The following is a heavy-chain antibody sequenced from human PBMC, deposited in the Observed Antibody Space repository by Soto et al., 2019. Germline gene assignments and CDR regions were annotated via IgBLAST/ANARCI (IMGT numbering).Heavy chain of an antibody. J-gene: IGHJ2*01. Sequence: QVQLVQCGAEVKKPGASVKVSCKASGYTFTSYGISWVRQAPGQGLEWMGWISAYNGNTNYAQKLQGRVTMTTDTSTSTAYMELRSLRSDDTAVYYCARAKSRPWLDPPKGWYFDLWGRGTLVTVSS. CDR1: GYTFTSYG. CDR2: ISAYNGNT. D-gene: IGHD6-19*01. V-gene: IGHV1-18*04. CDR3: ARAKSRPWLDPPKGWYFDL.